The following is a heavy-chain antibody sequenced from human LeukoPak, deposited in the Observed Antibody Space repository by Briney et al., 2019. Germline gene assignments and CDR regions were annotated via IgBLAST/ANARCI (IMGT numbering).Heavy chain of an antibody. CDR1: GGSISSGDYY. V-gene: IGHV4-30-4*01. CDR3: ARANVVVVAATEFDY. D-gene: IGHD2-15*01. CDR2: IYYSGST. Sequence: SETLSLTCTVSGGSISSGDYYWSWIRQPPGKGLEWIGYIYYSGSTYYNPSLKSRVTISVDTSKNQFSPKLSSVTAADTAVYYCARANVVVVAATEFDYWGQGTLVTVSS. J-gene: IGHJ4*02.